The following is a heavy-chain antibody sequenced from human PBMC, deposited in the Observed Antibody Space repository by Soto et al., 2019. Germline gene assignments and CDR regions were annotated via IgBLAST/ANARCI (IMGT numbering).Heavy chain of an antibody. D-gene: IGHD5-12*01. CDR3: ARHHGPTTSENWFDP. CDR1: GYTFFTYD. CDR2: ISTYSGDT. Sequence: QVHLVQSGVEVKTPGASVKVSCQASGYTFFTYDISWVRQAPGQGLEWMGWISTYSGDTKYAQKFQGRLTMTTVTSTTTTYLELRSLRSDDTAVYYCARHHGPTTSENWFDPWGQGTLVTVSS. V-gene: IGHV1-18*01. J-gene: IGHJ5*02.